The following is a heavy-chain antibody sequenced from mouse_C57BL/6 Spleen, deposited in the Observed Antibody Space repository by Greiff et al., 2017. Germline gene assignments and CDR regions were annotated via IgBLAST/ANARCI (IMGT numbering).Heavy chain of an antibody. CDR1: GYAFSSYW. CDR2: IYPGAGDT. D-gene: IGHD1-1*01. CDR3: AREGYYGSSYGGDY. J-gene: IGHJ2*01. V-gene: IGHV1-80*01. Sequence: VQLQQSGAELVKPGASVKISCKASGYAFSSYWMNWVKQRPGKGLEWIGQIYPGAGDTNYNGKFKGKATLTADKSSSTAYMPLSSLTSEDSAVYFCAREGYYGSSYGGDYWGQGTTLTVSS.